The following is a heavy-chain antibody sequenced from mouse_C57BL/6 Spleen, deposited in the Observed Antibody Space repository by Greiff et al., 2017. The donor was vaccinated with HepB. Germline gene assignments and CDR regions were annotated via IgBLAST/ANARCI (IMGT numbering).Heavy chain of an antibody. CDR2: INPSNGGT. CDR1: GYTFTSYW. J-gene: IGHJ1*03. V-gene: IGHV1-53*01. D-gene: IGHD2-2*01. CDR3: ARGGYGYDGDWYFDV. Sequence: QVQLQQPGTELVKPGASVKLSCKASGYTFTSYWMHWVKQRPGQGLEWIGNINPSNGGTNYNEKFKSKATLTVDKSSSTAYMQLSSLTSEDSAVYYCARGGYGYDGDWYFDVWGTGTTVTVSS.